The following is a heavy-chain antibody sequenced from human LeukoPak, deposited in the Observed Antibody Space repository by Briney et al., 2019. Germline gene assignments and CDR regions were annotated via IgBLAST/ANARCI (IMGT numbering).Heavy chain of an antibody. J-gene: IGHJ4*02. CDR1: GFSPSTSGVG. Sequence: SGPTLVKPTQTLTLTCTFSGFSPSTSGVGVGWIRQPPGKALEWLALIYWDDDKRYSPSLKRRLTITKDTSKNQVVLTMTNMDPVDTATYYCAHLGFGELFFDYWGQGTLVTVSS. CDR3: AHLGFGELFFDY. CDR2: IYWDDDK. D-gene: IGHD3-10*01. V-gene: IGHV2-5*02.